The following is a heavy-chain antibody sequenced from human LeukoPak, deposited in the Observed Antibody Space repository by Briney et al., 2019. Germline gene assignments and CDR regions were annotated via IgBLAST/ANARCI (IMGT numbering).Heavy chain of an antibody. J-gene: IGHJ4*02. CDR1: GYTFSNFG. CDR3: GGDGTSTDDY. V-gene: IGHV1-18*01. D-gene: IGHD1-26*01. Sequence: ASVKVSCKTSGYTFSNFGISRVRRAPGQGLEWMGWINGNNDNPTYGQKFQGRFTMTTDSSTSTAYMELRNLRSDDTAVYYCGGDGTSTDDYWGQGTLVTVSS. CDR2: INGNNDNP.